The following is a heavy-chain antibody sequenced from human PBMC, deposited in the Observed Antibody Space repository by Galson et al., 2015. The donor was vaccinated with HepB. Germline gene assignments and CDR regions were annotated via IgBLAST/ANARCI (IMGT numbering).Heavy chain of an antibody. D-gene: IGHD6-13*01. Sequence: SLRLSCAASGFTFSSYSMNWVRQAPGKGLEWVSYISSSSSTIYYAGSVKGRFTISRDNAKNSLYLQMNSLRAEDTAVYYCASGSSSWRMYYFDYWGQGTLVTVSS. CDR1: GFTFSSYS. CDR2: ISSSSSTI. V-gene: IGHV3-48*04. CDR3: ASGSSSWRMYYFDY. J-gene: IGHJ4*02.